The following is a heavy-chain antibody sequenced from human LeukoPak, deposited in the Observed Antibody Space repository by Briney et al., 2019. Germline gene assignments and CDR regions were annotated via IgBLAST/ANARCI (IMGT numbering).Heavy chain of an antibody. Sequence: PSETLSLTCTVSGGSISSTSYNWGWIRQPPGKGLEWIGSIDYSGSTYYNPSLKSRVTISVDTSKNQFSLNLSSVTAADTAVYYCAAPHTAMANWFDPWGQGTLVTVSS. V-gene: IGHV4-39*07. J-gene: IGHJ5*02. D-gene: IGHD5-18*01. CDR3: AAPHTAMANWFDP. CDR2: IDYSGST. CDR1: GGSISSTSYN.